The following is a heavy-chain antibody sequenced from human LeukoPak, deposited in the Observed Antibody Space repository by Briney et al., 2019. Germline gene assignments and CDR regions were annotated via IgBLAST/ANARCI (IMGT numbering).Heavy chain of an antibody. V-gene: IGHV3-74*01. J-gene: IGHJ4*02. CDR3: ARGPSGWGSLDS. Sequence: PGGSLRLSCAASGFTFNSYWMHWVRQAPGKGLVWVSRINSDGSGTNYADSVKGRFTISRDNAKNTLYLQVKSLRAEDTAVYYCARGPSGWGSLDSWGQGTLVTVSS. D-gene: IGHD7-27*01. CDR2: INSDGSGT. CDR1: GFTFNSYW.